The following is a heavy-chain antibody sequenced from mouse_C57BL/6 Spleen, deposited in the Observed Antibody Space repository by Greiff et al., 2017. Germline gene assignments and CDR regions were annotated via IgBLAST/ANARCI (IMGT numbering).Heavy chain of an antibody. D-gene: IGHD1-1*01. CDR3: ARIPYYYGSRGWYFDV. CDR1: GYTFTSYW. CDR2: IDPSDSYT. Sequence: QVHVKQPGAELVMPGASVKLSCKASGYTFTSYWMHWVKQRPGQGLEWIGEIDPSDSYTNYNQKFKGKSTLTVDKSSSTAYMQLSSLTSEDSAVYYCARIPYYYGSRGWYFDVWGTGTTVTVSS. V-gene: IGHV1-69*01. J-gene: IGHJ1*03.